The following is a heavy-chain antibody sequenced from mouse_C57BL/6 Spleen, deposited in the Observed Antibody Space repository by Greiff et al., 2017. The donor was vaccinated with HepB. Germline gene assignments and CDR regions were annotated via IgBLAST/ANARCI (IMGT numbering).Heavy chain of an antibody. CDR2: ISGGGGNT. CDR1: GFTFSSYT. J-gene: IGHJ1*03. D-gene: IGHD1-1*01. V-gene: IGHV5-9*01. CDR3: ASPSTVVATRYFDV. Sequence: EVKLMESGGGLVKPGGSLKLSCAASGFTFSSYTMSWVRQTPEKRLEWVATISGGGGNTYYPDSVKGRFTISRDNAKNTLYLQMSSLRSEDTALYYCASPSTVVATRYFDVWGTGTTVTVSS.